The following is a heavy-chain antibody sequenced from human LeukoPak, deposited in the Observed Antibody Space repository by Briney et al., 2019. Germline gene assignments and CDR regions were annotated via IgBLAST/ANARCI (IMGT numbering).Heavy chain of an antibody. V-gene: IGHV3-66*01. CDR1: GFTFDDYG. J-gene: IGHJ4*02. CDR2: IYSGGST. D-gene: IGHD6-19*01. Sequence: GGSLRLSCAASGFTFDDYGMSWVRQAPGKGLGWVSVIYSGGSTNYADSVKGRFTISRDDSKNTLYLQMNSLRAEDTAVYYCARDSSGWYHFDYWGQGTLVTVSS. CDR3: ARDSSGWYHFDY.